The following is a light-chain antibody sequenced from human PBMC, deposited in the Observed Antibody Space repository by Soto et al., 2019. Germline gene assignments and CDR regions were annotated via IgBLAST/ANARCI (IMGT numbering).Light chain of an antibody. CDR1: QSVSSY. J-gene: IGKJ4*01. CDR3: QQRSNWPPA. Sequence: EIVLTQSPATLSLSPGDRATLSCRASQSVSSYLAWYQQKPGQAPRLLIYDASNRATGIPARFSGSGSGTDFTLTISSLEPEDFAVYYCQQRSNWPPAFGGGTKVELK. CDR2: DAS. V-gene: IGKV3-11*01.